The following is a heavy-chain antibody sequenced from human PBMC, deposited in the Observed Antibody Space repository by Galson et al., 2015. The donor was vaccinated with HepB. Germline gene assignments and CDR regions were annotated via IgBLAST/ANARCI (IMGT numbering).Heavy chain of an antibody. D-gene: IGHD3-10*01. Sequence: SLRLSCAASGFTFSSYAMTWVLQAPGKGLEWVSAISGSGASTYYADSVKGRFTISRDNSKHTLYLQMTSLRAEDTAVYYCAKDSNYFGSGSPHYWGQGTLVTASS. CDR3: AKDSNYFGSGSPHY. V-gene: IGHV3-23*01. CDR1: GFTFSSYA. J-gene: IGHJ4*02. CDR2: ISGSGAST.